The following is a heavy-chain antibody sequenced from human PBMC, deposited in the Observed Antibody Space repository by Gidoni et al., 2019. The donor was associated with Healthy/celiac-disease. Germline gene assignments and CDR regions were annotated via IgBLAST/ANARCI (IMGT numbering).Heavy chain of an antibody. CDR1: GFTFRRYG. CDR3: AKEKGSQWLVSFAEPFDY. CDR2: ISYDGSNK. V-gene: IGHV3-30*18. Sequence: QVQLVESGGGVVQPGRSLRLSCAASGFTFRRYGMHWVRQAPGKGREWVEVISYDGSNKYYADSVKGRFTISRDNSKNTLYLQMNSLRAEDTAVYYCAKEKGSQWLVSFAEPFDYWGQGTLVTVSS. J-gene: IGHJ4*02. D-gene: IGHD6-19*01.